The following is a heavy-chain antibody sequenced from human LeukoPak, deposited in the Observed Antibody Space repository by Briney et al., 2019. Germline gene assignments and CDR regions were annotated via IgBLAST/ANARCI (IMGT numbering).Heavy chain of an antibody. CDR2: IYHSGST. J-gene: IGHJ6*02. CDR3: ARGPLEIAVAFDYYYGMDV. D-gene: IGHD6-19*01. V-gene: IGHV4-4*02. Sequence: SETLSLTCAVSGGSISSSNWWSWVRQPPGKGLEWIGEIYHSGSTNYNPSLKSRVTISVDKSKNQFSLKLSSVTAADTAVYFCARGPLEIAVAFDYYYGMDVWGQGTTVTVSS. CDR1: GGSISSSNW.